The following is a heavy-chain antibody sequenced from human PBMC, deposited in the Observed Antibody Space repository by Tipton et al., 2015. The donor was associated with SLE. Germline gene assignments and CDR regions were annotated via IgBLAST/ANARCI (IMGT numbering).Heavy chain of an antibody. CDR2: IYHSGST. V-gene: IGHV4-38-2*02. CDR1: GYFISSGYY. J-gene: IGHJ4*02. Sequence: TLSLTCTVSGYFISSGYYWGWIRQPPGKGLEWIGSIYHSGSTYYNSSLRSRVTISVDTSENQFSLKLSSVTAADTAVYYCARGFCTGTSCSGRALDCWGQGTLVTVSS. D-gene: IGHD2-2*01. CDR3: ARGFCTGTSCSGRALDC.